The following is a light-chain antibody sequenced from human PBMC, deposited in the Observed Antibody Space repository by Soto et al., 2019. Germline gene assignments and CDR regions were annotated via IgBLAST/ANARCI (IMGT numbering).Light chain of an antibody. CDR2: GAS. V-gene: IGKV3-20*01. CDR3: QRYGSSPYT. J-gene: IGKJ2*01. CDR1: LSVTNNF. Sequence: VLTQSPGTLSLSPGDRATLSCRASLSVTNNFLAWYQQKPGQPPRLLLYGASKRAVGVPDRFSGSGSGTDFTLTINSLEPEDFAVYYCQRYGSSPYTFGPGTKVEIK.